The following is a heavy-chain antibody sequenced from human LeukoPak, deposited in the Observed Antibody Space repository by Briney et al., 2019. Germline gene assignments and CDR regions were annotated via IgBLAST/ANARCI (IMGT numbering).Heavy chain of an antibody. D-gene: IGHD3-3*01. Sequence: SETLSLTCAVYGGSFSGYYWSWIRQPPGKGLEWIGEINHSGSTNYNPSLKSRVTISVDTSKNQFSLKLSSVTAADTAVYYCARRDFWSGRLGGYFDYWGQGTLVTVSS. CDR2: INHSGST. J-gene: IGHJ4*02. CDR1: GGSFSGYY. CDR3: ARRDFWSGRLGGYFDY. V-gene: IGHV4-34*01.